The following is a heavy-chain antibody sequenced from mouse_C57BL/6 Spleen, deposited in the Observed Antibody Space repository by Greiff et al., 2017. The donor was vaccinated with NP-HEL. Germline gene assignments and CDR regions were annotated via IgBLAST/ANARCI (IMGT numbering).Heavy chain of an antibody. CDR3: TGSCYDGFAY. V-gene: IGHV6-3*01. Sequence: DVMLVESGGGLVQPGGSMKLSCVASGFTFSNYWMNWVRQSPEKGLEWVAPIRLKSDNYATHYAESVKGRFTISRDDSKSSVYLQMNNLRSEDAGIYYCTGSCYDGFAYWGQGTLVTVSA. J-gene: IGHJ3*01. CDR2: IRLKSDNYAT. D-gene: IGHD2-12*01. CDR1: GFTFSNYW.